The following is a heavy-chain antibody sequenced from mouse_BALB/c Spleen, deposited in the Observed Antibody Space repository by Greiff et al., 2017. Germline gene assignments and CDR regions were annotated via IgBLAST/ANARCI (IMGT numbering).Heavy chain of an antibody. J-gene: IGHJ4*01. CDR3: ARGGDGYSYYAMDY. CDR2: INPGSGGT. D-gene: IGHD2-3*01. CDR1: GYAFTNYL. Sequence: QVQLKESGAELVRPGTSVKVSCKASGYAFTNYLIEWVKQRPGQGLEWIGVINPGSGGTNYNEKFKGKATLTADKSSSTAYMQLSSLTSDDSAVYFCARGGDGYSYYAMDYWGQGTSVTVSS. V-gene: IGHV1-54*01.